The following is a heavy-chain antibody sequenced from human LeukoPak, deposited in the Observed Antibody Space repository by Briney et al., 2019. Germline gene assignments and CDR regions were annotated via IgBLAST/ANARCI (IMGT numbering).Heavy chain of an antibody. J-gene: IGHJ6*04. D-gene: IGHD3-10*01. CDR3: ARGVRGVIIGGGYYYYYGMDV. CDR1: GGSVSSGSYY. Sequence: SETLPLTCTVSGGSVSSGSYYWSWIRQPPGKGLEWIGYIYYSGSTNYNPSLKSRVTISVDTSKNQFSLKLSSVTAADTAVYYCARGVRGVIIGGGYYYYYGMDVWGKGTTVTVSS. V-gene: IGHV4-61*01. CDR2: IYYSGST.